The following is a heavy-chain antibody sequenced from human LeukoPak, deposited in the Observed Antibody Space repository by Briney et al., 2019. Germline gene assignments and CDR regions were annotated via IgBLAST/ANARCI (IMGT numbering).Heavy chain of an antibody. CDR3: ARDSRGFDH. J-gene: IGHJ5*02. V-gene: IGHV3-33*01. CDR2: IWYDGSNK. CDR1: GFTFSSYG. Sequence: PGRSLRLSCAASGFTFSSYGMHWVRQAPGKGLEWVAVIWYDGSNKHYADSVKGRFTISRDNSKNTLYLQMNSLRAEDTAVYYCARDSRGFDHWGQGTLVTVSS.